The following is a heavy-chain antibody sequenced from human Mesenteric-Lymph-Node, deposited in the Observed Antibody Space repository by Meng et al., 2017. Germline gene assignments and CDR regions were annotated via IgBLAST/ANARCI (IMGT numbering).Heavy chain of an antibody. Sequence: QVHVEEAGPGLVQPSVTLSLTCAVSGGSISSSNWWSWVRQPPGKGLEWIGEIYHSGSTNYNPSLKSRVTISVDKSKNQFSLKLSSVTAADTAVYYCARLYYVDSNYWYCDLWGRGTLVTVSS. V-gene: IGHV4-4*02. CDR1: GGSISSSNW. J-gene: IGHJ2*01. CDR3: ARLYYVDSNYWYCDL. D-gene: IGHD4-17*01. CDR2: IYHSGST.